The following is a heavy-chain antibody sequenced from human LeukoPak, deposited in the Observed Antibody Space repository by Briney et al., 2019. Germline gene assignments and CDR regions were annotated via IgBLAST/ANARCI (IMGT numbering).Heavy chain of an antibody. V-gene: IGHV3-48*01. CDR3: ARAARSHCGTDACYGPYFDY. D-gene: IGHD2-2*01. J-gene: IGHJ4*02. CDR1: GFSFINSS. CDR2: IRGSSTTI. Sequence: GGSLRLSCAAPGFSFINSSMSWVGQTPGKGLEWISYIRGSSTTIYYADSVKGRFTISRDNAWNSLYLQMNDLRAEDTGVYFCARAARSHCGTDACYGPYFDYWGQGSLVTVSS.